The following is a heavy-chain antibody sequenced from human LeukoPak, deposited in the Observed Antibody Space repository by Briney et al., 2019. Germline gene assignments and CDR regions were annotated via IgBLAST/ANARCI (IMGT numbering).Heavy chain of an antibody. CDR2: ISGSGVTT. Sequence: GGSLRLSCTASGFNFATHGMSWVRQAPGKGLEWVSSISGSGVTTYYGDSVKGRFIISRDNSENTLYLQMSSLRAEDTADYFCAKGSGWYVPFDYWGQGAQVTVSS. J-gene: IGHJ4*02. CDR3: AKGSGWYVPFDY. D-gene: IGHD6-19*01. V-gene: IGHV3-23*01. CDR1: GFNFATHG.